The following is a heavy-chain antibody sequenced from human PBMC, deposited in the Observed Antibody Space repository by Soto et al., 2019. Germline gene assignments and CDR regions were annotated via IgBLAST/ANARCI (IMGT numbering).Heavy chain of an antibody. CDR1: GFTFSSYA. CDR2: ISYDGSNK. V-gene: IGHV3-30-3*01. J-gene: IGHJ6*02. CDR3: AREPQARDGQNRRAYYGMDV. Sequence: LRLSCAASGFTFSSYAMHWVRQAPGKGLEWVAVISYDGSNKYYADSVKGRFTISRDNSKNTLYLQMNSLRAEDTAVYYCAREPQARDGQNRRAYYGMDVWGQGTTVTVSS.